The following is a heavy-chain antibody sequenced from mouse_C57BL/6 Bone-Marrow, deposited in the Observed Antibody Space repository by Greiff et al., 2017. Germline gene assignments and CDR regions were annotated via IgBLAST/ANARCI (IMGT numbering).Heavy chain of an antibody. V-gene: IGHV1-69*01. D-gene: IGHD3-2*02. CDR3: AREGAQAPYYFDY. CDR2: IDPSDSYT. CDR1: GYTFTSYW. J-gene: IGHJ2*01. Sequence: QVQLQQPGAELVMPGASVKLSCKASGYTFTSYWMHWVKQRPGQGLEWIGEIDPSDSYTNYNQKFKGKSTLTVDKSSSTSYMQLSSLTSDDSAVYYCAREGAQAPYYFDYWGQGTTLTVSS.